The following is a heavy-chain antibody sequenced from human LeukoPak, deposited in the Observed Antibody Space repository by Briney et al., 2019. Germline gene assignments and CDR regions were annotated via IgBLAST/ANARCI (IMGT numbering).Heavy chain of an antibody. Sequence: GESLRLSCAAPGFTFSSYGMHWVRQAPGEGLEWVAFIRYDGSNKYYADSLNGRFTISRDNSKNTMYLQMNSLRAEDTAVYYCVRGGYYSWSPSDAFDIWGQGTMVTVSS. J-gene: IGHJ3*02. CDR3: VRGGYYSWSPSDAFDI. CDR2: IRYDGSNK. V-gene: IGHV3-30*02. CDR1: GFTFSSYG. D-gene: IGHD1-20*01.